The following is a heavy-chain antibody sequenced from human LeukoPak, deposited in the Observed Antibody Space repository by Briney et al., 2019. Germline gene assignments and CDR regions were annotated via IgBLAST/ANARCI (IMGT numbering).Heavy chain of an antibody. CDR1: GGTFSSYA. CDR2: IIPIFGTA. D-gene: IGHD3-22*01. CDR3: ARWGSSGYHYYFDY. V-gene: IGHV1-69*01. Sequence: SVKVSCKASGGTFSSYAISWVRQAPGQGLEWMGGIIPIFGTANYAQKFQGRVTITADESTSTAYMELSSLRSEDTAVYYYARWGSSGYHYYFDYWGQGTLVTVSS. J-gene: IGHJ4*02.